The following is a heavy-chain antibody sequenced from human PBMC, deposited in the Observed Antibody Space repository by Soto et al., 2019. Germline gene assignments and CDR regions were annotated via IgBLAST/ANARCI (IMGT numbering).Heavy chain of an antibody. CDR2: ISSSGATT. CDR3: ARYWDLVPAAITYYYFYGIDV. V-gene: IGHV3-23*01. CDR1: GFTFSTYA. J-gene: IGHJ6*04. D-gene: IGHD2-2*01. Sequence: EVQLLESGGGLVQPGGSLRLSCAASGFTFSTYAMSWVRQAPGKGLEWVSVISSSGATTYYADSVKGRFTISRDNSQSTLYLEMNSLSAEDTAVCYCARYWDLVPAAITYYYFYGIDVWCSETRVTVSS.